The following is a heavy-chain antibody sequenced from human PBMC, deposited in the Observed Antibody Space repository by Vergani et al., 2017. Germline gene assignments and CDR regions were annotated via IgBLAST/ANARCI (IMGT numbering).Heavy chain of an antibody. CDR3: ARVGGYCSGGSCYRYYYYGMDV. CDR2: IYYSGST. D-gene: IGHD2-15*01. V-gene: IGHV4-59*01. Sequence: QVQLQESGPGLVKPSETLSLTCTVPGGPISSYYWSWIRQPPGKGLQWIGYIYYSGSTNYNPSLKSRVTISVDTSKNQFSLKLSSVTAADTAVYYCARVGGYCSGGSCYRYYYYGMDVWGQGTTVTVSS. CDR1: GGPISSYY. J-gene: IGHJ6*02.